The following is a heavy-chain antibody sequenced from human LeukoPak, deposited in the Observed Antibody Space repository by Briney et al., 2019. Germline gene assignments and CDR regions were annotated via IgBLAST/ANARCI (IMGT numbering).Heavy chain of an antibody. J-gene: IGHJ5*02. D-gene: IGHD5-12*01. CDR2: INPNNGVT. V-gene: IGHV1-2*02. CDR1: GYTFSVSY. Sequence: ASVKVSCRASGYTFSVSYIHWVRQAPGQGLEWMGWINPNNGVTNYAQKFQGRVTMTSDTSISTAYMELRSLRSDDTAVYYCARIYSGYDLWGQGTLVTVSS. CDR3: ARIYSGYDL.